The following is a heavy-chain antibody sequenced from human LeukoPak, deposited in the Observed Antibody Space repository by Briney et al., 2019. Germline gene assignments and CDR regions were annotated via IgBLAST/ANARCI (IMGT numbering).Heavy chain of an antibody. D-gene: IGHD6-13*01. Sequence: ASVKVSCKASGYTFTSYAMNWVRQAPGQGLEWMGWINTNTGNPTYAQGFTGRFVFSLDTSVSTAYLQISSLKAEDTAVYYCARSSSSWYGNWFDPWGQGTLVTVSS. V-gene: IGHV7-4-1*02. CDR3: ARSSSSWYGNWFDP. J-gene: IGHJ5*02. CDR1: GYTFTSYA. CDR2: INTNTGNP.